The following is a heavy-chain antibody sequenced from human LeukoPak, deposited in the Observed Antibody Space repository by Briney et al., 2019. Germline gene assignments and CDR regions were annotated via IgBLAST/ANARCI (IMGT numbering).Heavy chain of an antibody. CDR2: IVGSSHYT. CDR1: GFTFSSYS. Sequence: KPGGSLRLSCAASGFTFSSYSMNWVRQAPGKGLEWVASIVGSSHYTYYGDSVKGRFTISRDNAKNSLYLQMSSLRAEDTAMYYCARDPRDSSSWGPDYWGQGALVTVSS. CDR3: ARDPRDSSSWGPDY. V-gene: IGHV3-21*01. D-gene: IGHD6-13*01. J-gene: IGHJ4*02.